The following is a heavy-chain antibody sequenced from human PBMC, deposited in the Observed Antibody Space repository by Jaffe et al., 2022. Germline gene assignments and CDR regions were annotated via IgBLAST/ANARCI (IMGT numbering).Heavy chain of an antibody. CDR3: ARGGYCSSTSCSYYFDY. CDR2: INSDGSST. V-gene: IGHV3-74*01. J-gene: IGHJ4*02. CDR1: GFTFSSYW. D-gene: IGHD2-2*01. Sequence: EVQLVESGGGLVQPGGSLRLSCAASGFTFSSYWMHWVRQAPGKGLVWVSRINSDGSSTSYADSVKGRFTISRDNAKNTLYLQMNSLRAEDTAVYYCARGGYCSSTSCSYYFDYWGQGTLVTVSS.